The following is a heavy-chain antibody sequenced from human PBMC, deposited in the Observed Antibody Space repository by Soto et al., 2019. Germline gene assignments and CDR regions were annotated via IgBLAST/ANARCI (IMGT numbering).Heavy chain of an antibody. V-gene: IGHV3-30*18. Sequence: LRLSCAASGFTFSSYGMHWVRQAPGKGLEWVAVISYDGSNKYYADSVKGRFTISRDNSKNTLYLQMNSMRAEDTAVYYCAKDRLIAAHPSFDYWGQGTLVTVSS. CDR3: AKDRLIAAHPSFDY. J-gene: IGHJ4*02. CDR1: GFTFSSYG. CDR2: ISYDGSNK. D-gene: IGHD6-6*01.